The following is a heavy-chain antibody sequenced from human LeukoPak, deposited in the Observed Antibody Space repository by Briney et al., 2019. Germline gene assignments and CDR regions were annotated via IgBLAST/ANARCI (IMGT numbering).Heavy chain of an antibody. Sequence: PSETLSLTCTVSGGSIFSYYWSWIRQPPGKGLEWIGCIYYSGSTNYNPSLKSRVTISVDTSKNQFSLKLSSVTAADTAVYYCATTPSYYYDAFDIWGQGTMVTVSS. V-gene: IGHV4-59*01. D-gene: IGHD3-10*01. CDR2: IYYSGST. J-gene: IGHJ3*02. CDR1: GGSIFSYY. CDR3: ATTPSYYYDAFDI.